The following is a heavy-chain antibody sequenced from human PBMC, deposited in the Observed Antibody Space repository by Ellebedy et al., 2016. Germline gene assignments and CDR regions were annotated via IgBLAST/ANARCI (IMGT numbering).Heavy chain of an antibody. CDR2: MNPKSGYT. Sequence: ASVKVSXKASGYPFTSFDINWVRQATGQGLEWMGWMNPKSGYTGYAHKFQGRVTVTSDSSISTVYMELSSLRSDDTAVYYCARRDGMDVWGQGTTVTVSS. J-gene: IGHJ6*02. V-gene: IGHV1-8*02. CDR3: ARRDGMDV. CDR1: GYPFTSFD.